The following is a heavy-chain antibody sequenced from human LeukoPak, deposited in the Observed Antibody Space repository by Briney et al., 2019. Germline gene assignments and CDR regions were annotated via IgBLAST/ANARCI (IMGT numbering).Heavy chain of an antibody. D-gene: IGHD6-13*01. CDR2: ISYDGSNK. CDR1: GFTFSSYA. V-gene: IGHV3-30-3*01. Sequence: PGRSPRLSCAASGFTFSSYAMHWVRQAPGKGLEWVSVISYDGSNKYYADSVKGRFTISRDNSKNTLYLQMNSLRAEDTAVYYCARDPHIAAAGYYMDVWGKGTTVTVSS. J-gene: IGHJ6*03. CDR3: ARDPHIAAAGYYMDV.